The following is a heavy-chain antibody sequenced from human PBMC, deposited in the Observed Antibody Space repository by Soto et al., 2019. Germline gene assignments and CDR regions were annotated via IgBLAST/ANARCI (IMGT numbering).Heavy chain of an antibody. J-gene: IGHJ4*02. Sequence: QVQLVESGGGVVQPGRSLRLSCAVSGFTFSSYAMHWVRQAPGKGLEWVAVISYDGSNKYYADSVKGRFTISRDNSKNTLYLQMNSLRAEDTAVYYCAREASGDYSFDYWGQGTLVTVSS. CDR1: GFTFSSYA. D-gene: IGHD4-17*01. CDR2: ISYDGSNK. V-gene: IGHV3-30-3*01. CDR3: AREASGDYSFDY.